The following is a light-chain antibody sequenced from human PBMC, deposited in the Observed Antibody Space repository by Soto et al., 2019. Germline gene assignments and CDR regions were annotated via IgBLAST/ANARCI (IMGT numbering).Light chain of an antibody. J-gene: IGLJ1*01. CDR3: SSYTSSSTFYV. V-gene: IGLV2-14*01. CDR1: SSDVGGYNY. CDR2: DVS. Sequence: QSVLTQPASVSGSPGQSITISCTGTSSDVGGYNYVSWYQQHPGKAPKLMIYDVSNRPSGVSNRFSGSKSGDTASLTISGLQAEDEADYYCSSYTSSSTFYVLGTGTKVTVL.